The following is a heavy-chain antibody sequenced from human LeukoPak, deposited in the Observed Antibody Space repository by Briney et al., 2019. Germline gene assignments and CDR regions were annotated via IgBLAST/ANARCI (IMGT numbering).Heavy chain of an antibody. V-gene: IGHV4-38-2*02. CDR2: IYHSGST. J-gene: IGHJ3*02. Sequence: PSETLSLTCSVSGDSVTSYYWSWIRQPPGKGLEWIGSIYHSGSTYFNPSLKSRVTISVDTSKNQFSLTLSSVTAADTAVYFCARVSASGTALDTFHIWGQGTMATVSS. D-gene: IGHD6-13*01. CDR1: GDSVTSYY. CDR3: ARVSASGTALDTFHI.